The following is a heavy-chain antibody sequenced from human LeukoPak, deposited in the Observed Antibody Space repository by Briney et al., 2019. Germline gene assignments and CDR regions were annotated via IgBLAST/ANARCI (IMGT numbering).Heavy chain of an antibody. CDR2: IYSGGAT. CDR1: GFTFSSYA. J-gene: IGHJ3*02. V-gene: IGHV3-53*01. Sequence: GGSLRLSCAASGFTFSSYAMSWVRQAPGKGLEWVSIIYSGGATYFADSIKGRFTISRDNSKNTLYLQMNTLRAEDTAVYYCARAREWGAFDIWGQGTMVTVSS. D-gene: IGHD3-3*01. CDR3: ARAREWGAFDI.